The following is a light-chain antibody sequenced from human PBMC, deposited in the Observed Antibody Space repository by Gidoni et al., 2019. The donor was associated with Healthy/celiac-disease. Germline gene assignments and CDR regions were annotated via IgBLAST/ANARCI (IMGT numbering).Light chain of an antibody. V-gene: IGKV1-39*01. CDR1: QSISIY. CDR2: AAS. Sequence: DIQMTQSPSSLSASVGDRVTITCRASQSISIYLNWYQQKPGKAPRVLIYAASSLQSGVPSRFSGSGSGTDFTLTISSLQPEDFATYYCQPSYSNSWTFGQGTKVEIK. CDR3: QPSYSNSWT. J-gene: IGKJ1*01.